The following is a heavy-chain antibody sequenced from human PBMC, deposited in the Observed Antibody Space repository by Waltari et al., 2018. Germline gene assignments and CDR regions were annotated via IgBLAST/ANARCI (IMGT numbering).Heavy chain of an antibody. V-gene: IGHV1-8*01. D-gene: IGHD6-13*01. CDR1: GYTFTSYD. CDR2: MNPNSGNT. Sequence: SGAEVKKPGASVKVSCKASGYTFTSYDINWVRQATGQGLEWMGWMNPNSGNTGYAQKFQGRVTMTRNTSISTAYMELSSLRSEDTAVYYCARPYSSSWYPLGYYYGMDVWGQGTTVTVSS. J-gene: IGHJ6*02. CDR3: ARPYSSSWYPLGYYYGMDV.